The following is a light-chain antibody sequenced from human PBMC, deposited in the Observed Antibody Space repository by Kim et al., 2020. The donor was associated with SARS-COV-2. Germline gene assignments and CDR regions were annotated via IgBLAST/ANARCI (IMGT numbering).Light chain of an antibody. V-gene: IGKV3-20*01. CDR3: QQYGRSPET. J-gene: IGKJ1*01. CDR2: DAS. Sequence: EIVLTQSPGTLSLSPGETATLTCRASESLRESLAWYHQRPGQAPRLLIYDASTRAAGIPDRFRGSGYGTDFTLTINRPEPEDFGVYYCQQYGRSPETFGQGTKLEI. CDR1: ESLRES.